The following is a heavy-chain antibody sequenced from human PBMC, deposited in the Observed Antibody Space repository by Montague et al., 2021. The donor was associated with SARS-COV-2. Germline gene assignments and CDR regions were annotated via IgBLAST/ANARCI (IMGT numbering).Heavy chain of an antibody. J-gene: IGHJ4*02. CDR1: GFTFSSYW. CDR2: IKQDGSEK. D-gene: IGHD3-10*01. Sequence: SLRLSCAASGFTFSSYWMSWVRQAPGKGLEWVASIKQDGSEKYYVDSXKGRFTISRDNAKNSLYLQMNSLRAEDTAVYYCARDRGGSGSYYSEGFDYWGQGTLVTVSS. CDR3: ARDRGGSGSYYSEGFDY. V-gene: IGHV3-7*01.